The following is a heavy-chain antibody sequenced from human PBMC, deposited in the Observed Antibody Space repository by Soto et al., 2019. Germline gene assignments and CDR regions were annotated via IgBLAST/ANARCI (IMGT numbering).Heavy chain of an antibody. J-gene: IGHJ5*02. D-gene: IGHD2-21*02. CDR3: ATDPFGGGDSEWFAP. CDR2: ISGSSRDI. CDR1: GFPFNEYT. Sequence: GGSLRLSCAASGFPFNEYTMNWVRQAPGKGLEWVSSISGSSRDIYYADSVKGRFTVSRNNAKNSLYLQMNSLRAEDTAMYYCATDPFGGGDSEWFAPWGQGTLVTVSS. V-gene: IGHV3-21*01.